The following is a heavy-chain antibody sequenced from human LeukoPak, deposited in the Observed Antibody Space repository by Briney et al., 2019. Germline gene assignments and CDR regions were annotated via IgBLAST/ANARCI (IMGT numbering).Heavy chain of an antibody. CDR1: GFTFSSYT. Sequence: GGSLRLSCTASGFTFSSYTMSWVRQAPGKGLKWVSTITTGGPNTYYADSVKGRFTVSRDDSKNTLYLQMNSLRAEDTAVYYCARAYDFPDHWGQGTLVTVSS. D-gene: IGHD3-3*01. CDR2: ITTGGPNT. CDR3: ARAYDFPDH. V-gene: IGHV3-23*01. J-gene: IGHJ5*02.